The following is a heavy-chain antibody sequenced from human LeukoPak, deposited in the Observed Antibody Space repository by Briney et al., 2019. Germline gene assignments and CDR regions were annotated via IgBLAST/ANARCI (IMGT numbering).Heavy chain of an antibody. Sequence: SETLSLTCTVSGGSISSSSYYWGWIRQPLGKGLEWIGSIYYSGSTYYNPSLKSRVTISVDTSKDQFSLKLSSVTAADTAVYYCASPSPGYCSSTSCLPFYYWGQGTLVTVSS. D-gene: IGHD2-2*01. J-gene: IGHJ4*02. V-gene: IGHV4-39*07. CDR3: ASPSPGYCSSTSCLPFYY. CDR2: IYYSGST. CDR1: GGSISSSSYY.